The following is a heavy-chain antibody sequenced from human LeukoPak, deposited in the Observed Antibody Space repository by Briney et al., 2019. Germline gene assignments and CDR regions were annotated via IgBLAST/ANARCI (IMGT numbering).Heavy chain of an antibody. CDR2: IYYDGST. J-gene: IGHJ4*02. Sequence: SETLSLTCTVSGGSVSSGSYYWSWIRLPPGKGLEWIGYIYYDGSTNYNPSLKSRVTISVDTSKNQFSLKLSSVTAADTAVYYCASGEADSSGYPHKSLDYWGQGTLVTVSS. CDR1: GGSVSSGSYY. D-gene: IGHD3-22*01. CDR3: ASGEADSSGYPHKSLDY. V-gene: IGHV4-61*01.